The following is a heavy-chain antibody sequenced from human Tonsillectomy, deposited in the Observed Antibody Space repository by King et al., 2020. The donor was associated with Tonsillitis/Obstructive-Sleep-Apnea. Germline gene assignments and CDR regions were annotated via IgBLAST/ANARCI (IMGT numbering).Heavy chain of an antibody. CDR1: GFTFSTYW. CDR2: LNQDGGVK. CDR3: ARLRVSGTTYDF. V-gene: IGHV3-7*01. D-gene: IGHD1-14*01. Sequence: VQLVESGGDLVQPGGSLRLSCAASGFTFSTYWMSWVRQAPGKGLEWVATLNQDGGVKHYVDSLKGRFTVSRDNAENSLFLQMNSLSVDDTAVYYCARLRVSGTTYDFWGQGALVTVSS. J-gene: IGHJ4*02.